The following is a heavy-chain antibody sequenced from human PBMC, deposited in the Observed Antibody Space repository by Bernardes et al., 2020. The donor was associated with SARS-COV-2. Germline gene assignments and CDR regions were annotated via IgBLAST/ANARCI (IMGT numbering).Heavy chain of an antibody. CDR3: ARAPNDAFFI. J-gene: IGHJ3*02. V-gene: IGHV4-61*02. CDR1: GGSVSSGSYY. Sequence: SETLSLTCTVSGGSVSSGSYYWTWIRQPAGKGLEWIGRIHTRGSTNYNPSLTSRVTISLDTSKNQFSLRLSSVTAADTAIYYCARAPNDAFFIWGQGTVVTVSS. CDR2: IHTRGST.